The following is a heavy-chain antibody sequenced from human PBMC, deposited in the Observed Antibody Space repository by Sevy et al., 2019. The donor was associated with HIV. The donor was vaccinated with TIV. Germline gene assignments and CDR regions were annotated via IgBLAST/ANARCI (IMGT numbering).Heavy chain of an antibody. CDR2: INHSGST. Sequence: SETLSLTCTVSGGSFSGFYWSWIRRPPWKGLQWIGEINHSGSTNYNSSLESRVTISVDTSKNQFSLKLTSVTAADTAVYYCARGGDYLLVDYWGQGTLVTVSS. V-gene: IGHV4-34*01. D-gene: IGHD3-10*01. CDR1: GGSFSGFY. CDR3: ARGGDYLLVDY. J-gene: IGHJ4*02.